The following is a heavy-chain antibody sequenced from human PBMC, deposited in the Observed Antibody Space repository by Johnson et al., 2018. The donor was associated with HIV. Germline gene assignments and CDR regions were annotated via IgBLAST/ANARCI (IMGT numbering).Heavy chain of an antibody. V-gene: IGHV3-66*01. CDR1: GFTVSSNY. CDR3: ARDGGIQLWSAFDI. J-gene: IGHJ3*02. D-gene: IGHD5-18*01. CDR2: IYSGGST. Sequence: VQLVESGGGVVQPGRSLRLSCAASGFTVSSNYMSWVRQAPGKGLEWVSVIYSGGSTYYADSVKGRFTISRDNSKNTLYLQMNSLRAEDTAVYYCARDGGIQLWSAFDIWGQGTMVTVSS.